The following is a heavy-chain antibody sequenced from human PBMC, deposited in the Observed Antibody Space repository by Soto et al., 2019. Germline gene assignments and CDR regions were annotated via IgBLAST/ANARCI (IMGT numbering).Heavy chain of an antibody. CDR3: ARVPDY. CDR1: GGSISSGGYS. Sequence: QLQLQESGSGLVKPSQTLSLTCAVSGGSISSGGYSWSWIRQPPGKGLEWIGYIYHSWSTYYNPSLKSRVTISVDRSKNQFSLKLSSVTAADTAVYYSARVPDYWGQGTLVTVSS. CDR2: IYHSWST. V-gene: IGHV4-30-2*01. J-gene: IGHJ4*02.